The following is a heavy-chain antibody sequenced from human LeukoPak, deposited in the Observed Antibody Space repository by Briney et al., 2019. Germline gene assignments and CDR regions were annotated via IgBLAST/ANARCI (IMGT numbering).Heavy chain of an antibody. CDR3: ARQPDYGDYVDWYFDL. Sequence: GGSLRLSCAASGFRFISYWMTWVRQAPGKGLEWVANIKQDGSEKYYVDSVKGRFTISRDNAKNSVYLRMNSLRAEDTAVYYCARQPDYGDYVDWYFDLWGRGTLVTVSS. V-gene: IGHV3-7*03. CDR2: IKQDGSEK. J-gene: IGHJ2*01. D-gene: IGHD4-17*01. CDR1: GFRFISYW.